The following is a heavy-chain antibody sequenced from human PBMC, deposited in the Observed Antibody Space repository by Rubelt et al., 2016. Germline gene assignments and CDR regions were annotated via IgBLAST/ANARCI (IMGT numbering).Heavy chain of an antibody. CDR3: ARDSSTVTLEYYYYGMDV. V-gene: IGHV4-39*02. CDR2: IYYSGST. D-gene: IGHD4-11*01. J-gene: IGHJ6*02. Sequence: GGIYYSGSTHYNPSLKSRVTISVDTSKNQFSLKLSSVTAADTAVYYCARDSSTVTLEYYYYGMDVWGQGTTVTVSS.